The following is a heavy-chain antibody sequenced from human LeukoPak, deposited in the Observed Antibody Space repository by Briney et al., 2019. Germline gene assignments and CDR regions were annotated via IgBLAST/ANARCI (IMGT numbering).Heavy chain of an antibody. CDR3: AKDFDDFWSVADY. CDR2: ISYDGSNR. V-gene: IGHV3-30*18. Sequence: GGSLRLSCAASGFTFSSSGMHWVRQAPGKGPEWVAVISYDGSNRYYADSVKGRFTISRDNSKNTLYLQMSSLRPEDTAVYYCAKDFDDFWSVADYWGQGTLVTVSS. CDR1: GFTFSSSG. D-gene: IGHD3-3*01. J-gene: IGHJ4*02.